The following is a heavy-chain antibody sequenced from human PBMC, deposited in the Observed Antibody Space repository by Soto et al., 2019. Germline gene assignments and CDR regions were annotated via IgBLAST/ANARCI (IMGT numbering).Heavy chain of an antibody. CDR1: GFTFSSYG. D-gene: IGHD3-10*01. CDR3: VVRGVIMFSGYDEFDY. V-gene: IGHV3-30*03. J-gene: IGHJ4*02. Sequence: QVQLVESGGGVVQPGRSLRLSCAASGFTFSSYGMHWVRQAPGKGLEWVAVISYDGSNKYYADSVKGRFTISRDNSKNTLYLQMNSLRAEDTAVYYCVVRGVIMFSGYDEFDYWGQGTLVTVSS. CDR2: ISYDGSNK.